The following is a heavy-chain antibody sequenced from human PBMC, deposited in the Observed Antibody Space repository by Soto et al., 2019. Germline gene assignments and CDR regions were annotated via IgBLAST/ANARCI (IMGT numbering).Heavy chain of an antibody. D-gene: IGHD3-9*01. CDR3: ARVNYDILTGYYIGFDY. CDR2: IYYSGST. V-gene: IGHV4-39*07. J-gene: IGHJ4*02. CDR1: GGSISSSSYY. Sequence: SETLYLTCTVSGGSISSSSYYWGWIRQPPGKGLEWIGSIYYSGSTYYNTSLNSRVTISVDTSKTQFSLKLSSVTAADTAVYYCARVNYDILTGYYIGFDYWGQRTLVTVSS.